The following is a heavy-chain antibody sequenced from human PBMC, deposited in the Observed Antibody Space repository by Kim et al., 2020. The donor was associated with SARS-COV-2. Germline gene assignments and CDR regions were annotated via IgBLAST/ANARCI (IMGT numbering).Heavy chain of an antibody. CDR3: ARKVGQHEGSYYYYGMDV. V-gene: IGHV1-18*01. CDR2: ISAYNGNT. D-gene: IGHD6-13*01. J-gene: IGHJ6*02. Sequence: ASVKVSCKASGYTFTSYGISWVRQAPGQGLEWMGWISAYNGNTNYAQKLQGRVTMTTDTSTSTAYMELRSLRSDDTAVYYCARKVGQHEGSYYYYGMDVWGQGTTVTVSS. CDR1: GYTFTSYG.